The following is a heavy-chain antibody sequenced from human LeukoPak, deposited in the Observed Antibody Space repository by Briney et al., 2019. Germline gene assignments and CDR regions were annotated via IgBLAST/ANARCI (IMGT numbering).Heavy chain of an antibody. CDR2: IYSGGST. CDR1: GFTVSSNY. Sequence: GGSLRLSCAASGFTVSSNYMSWVRQAPGKGLEWVSVIYSGGSTYYADSVKGRFTISRDNAKNSLYLQMNSLRAEDTAVYYCARDDDSSGYYPDYWGQGTLVTVSS. D-gene: IGHD3-22*01. V-gene: IGHV3-53*01. J-gene: IGHJ4*02. CDR3: ARDDDSSGYYPDY.